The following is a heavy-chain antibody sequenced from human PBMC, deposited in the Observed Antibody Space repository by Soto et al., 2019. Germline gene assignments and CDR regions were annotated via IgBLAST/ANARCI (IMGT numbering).Heavy chain of an antibody. J-gene: IGHJ4*02. Sequence: PGGSLRLSCAASGFTFSSYAMSWVRQAPGKGLEWVSAISGSGGSTYYADSVKGRFTISRDNSKNTLYLQMNSLRAEDTAVYYCAKDPAPTHQLIYYYDSSGYYDYWGQGTLVTVSS. CDR3: AKDPAPTHQLIYYYDSSGYYDY. D-gene: IGHD3-22*01. CDR1: GFTFSSYA. CDR2: ISGSGGST. V-gene: IGHV3-23*01.